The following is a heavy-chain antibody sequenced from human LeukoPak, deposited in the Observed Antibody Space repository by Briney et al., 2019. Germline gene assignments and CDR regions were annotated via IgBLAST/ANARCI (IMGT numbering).Heavy chain of an antibody. CDR2: ISYDGSNK. D-gene: IGHD6-13*01. CDR3: AKDPNGIAAAGNY. V-gene: IGHV3-30*18. J-gene: IGHJ4*02. Sequence: GGSLRLSCAASGFTFSSYGMHWVRQAPGKGLEWVAVISYDGSNKYYADSVKGRFTISRDNSKYTLYLQMNSLRAEDTAVYYCAKDPNGIAAAGNYWGQGTLVTVSS. CDR1: GFTFSSYG.